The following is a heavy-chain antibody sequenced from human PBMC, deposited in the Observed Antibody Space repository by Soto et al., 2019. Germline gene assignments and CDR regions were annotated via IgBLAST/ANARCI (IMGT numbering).Heavy chain of an antibody. J-gene: IGHJ4*02. D-gene: IGHD3-10*01. Sequence: GASVKVSCKASGGTFSSYTISWVRQAPGQGLEWMGWIIPFHGSRNYAQKFQGRVTMTADTSTSTVYMEVSSLRSEDTAVYYCSRVDPGETSPFDHWGQGTLVTVSS. CDR3: SRVDPGETSPFDH. CDR2: IIPFHGSR. CDR1: GGTFSSYT. V-gene: IGHV1-69*08.